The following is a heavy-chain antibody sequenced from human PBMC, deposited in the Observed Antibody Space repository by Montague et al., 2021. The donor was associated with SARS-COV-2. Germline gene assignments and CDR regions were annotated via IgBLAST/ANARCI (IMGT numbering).Heavy chain of an antibody. CDR1: GFTFSNSP. D-gene: IGHD3-10*01. Sequence: SLRLSCAASGFTFSNSPMSWVRQAPGKGLEWVAATWYDGSNKYYADSVRGRFTISRDNSKNTLSLQMNSLRAEDTAVYYCAKDHQNYYGSGSYYNYYYNGMDVWGQGTTVTVSS. V-gene: IGHV3-33*06. J-gene: IGHJ6*02. CDR3: AKDHQNYYGSGSYYNYYYNGMDV. CDR2: TWYDGSNK.